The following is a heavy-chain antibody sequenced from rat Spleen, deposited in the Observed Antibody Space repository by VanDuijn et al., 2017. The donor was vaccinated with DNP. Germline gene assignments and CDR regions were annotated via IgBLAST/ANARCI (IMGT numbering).Heavy chain of an antibody. V-gene: IGHV5-19*01. Sequence: EVQLVESGGGLVQPGRSLKLSCAASGFTFSNYGMHWIRQAPTKGLEWVATISDTGDSTYYRDSVKGRFTISRDNAKDTLYLQMNSLRSEDTATYYCATHKGSSSSYAMDVWGQGTSVTVSS. CDR1: GFTFSNYG. CDR3: ATHKGSSSSYAMDV. D-gene: IGHD1-2*01. J-gene: IGHJ4*01. CDR2: ISDTGDST.